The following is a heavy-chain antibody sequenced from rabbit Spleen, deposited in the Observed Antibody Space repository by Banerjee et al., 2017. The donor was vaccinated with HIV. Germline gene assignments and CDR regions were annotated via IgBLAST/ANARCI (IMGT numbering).Heavy chain of an antibody. CDR3: ARDLDAVIGWNFGW. Sequence: QSLEESGGDLVKPGASLTLTCTASGFSFIAGYYMCWVRQAPGKGLEWIACINAITGKAVYASWAKGRFTFSKTSSTTVTLQMTSLTAADTATYFCARDLDAVIGWNFGWWGPGTLVTVS. CDR1: GFSFIAGYY. V-gene: IGHV1S40*01. CDR2: INAITGKA. J-gene: IGHJ4*01. D-gene: IGHD1-1*01.